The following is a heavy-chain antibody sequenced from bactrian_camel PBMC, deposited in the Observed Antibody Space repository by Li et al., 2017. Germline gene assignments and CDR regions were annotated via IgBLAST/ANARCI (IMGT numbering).Heavy chain of an antibody. CDR2: IDSDGLT. J-gene: IGHJ4*01. CDR1: GNTGRSTY. Sequence: HVQLVESGGGSVQAGGSLRLSCVASGNTGRSTYMAWFRQAPGREREGVATIDSDGLTTYADSVKGRFVISKASGEATFYLQMNNLKPDDTARYICAIDYSGADCGSLLQRGDEISGDWGQGTQVTVS. D-gene: IGHD2*01. V-gene: IGHV3S53*01. CDR3: AIDYSGADCGSLLQRGDEISGD.